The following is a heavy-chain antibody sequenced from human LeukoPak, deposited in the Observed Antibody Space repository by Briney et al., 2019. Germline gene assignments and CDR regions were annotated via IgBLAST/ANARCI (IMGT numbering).Heavy chain of an antibody. CDR1: GYTFTGYY. Sequence: ASVKVSCKASGYTFTGYYMHWVRQAPGQGLEWMGWINPNSGDTNYAQKLQGRVTMTTDTSTSTAYMELRSLRSDDTAVYYCARDREDIVVVVAATPKAFDIWGQGTMVTVSS. V-gene: IGHV1-2*02. CDR3: ARDREDIVVVVAATPKAFDI. CDR2: INPNSGDT. J-gene: IGHJ3*02. D-gene: IGHD2-15*01.